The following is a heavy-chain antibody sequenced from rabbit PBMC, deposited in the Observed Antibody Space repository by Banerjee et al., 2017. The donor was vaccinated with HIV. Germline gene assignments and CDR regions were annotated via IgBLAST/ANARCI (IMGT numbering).Heavy chain of an antibody. J-gene: IGHJ4*01. CDR2: IVAGSSGST. Sequence: QSLEESGGGLVQPEGSLTLTCKASGFDFSSNAMCWVRQAPGKGLEWIGCIVAGSSGSTWYASWVNGRFTISKTSSTTVTLQMTSLTAADTATYFCARGSGTYAGNGYDLWGQGTLVTVS. CDR3: ARGSGTYAGNGYDL. CDR1: GFDFSSNA. D-gene: IGHD8-1*01. V-gene: IGHV1S40*01.